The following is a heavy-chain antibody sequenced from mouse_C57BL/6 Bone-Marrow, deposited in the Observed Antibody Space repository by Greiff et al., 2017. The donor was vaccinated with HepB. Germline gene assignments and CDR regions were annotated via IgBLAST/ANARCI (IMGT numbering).Heavy chain of an antibody. J-gene: IGHJ2*01. CDR1: GYTFTSYW. CDR2: IDPSDSYT. D-gene: IGHD4-1*02. CDR3: AINWDVDDY. Sequence: QVQLQQPGAELVMPGASVKLSCKASGYTFTSYWMHWVKQRPGQGLEWIGEIDPSDSYTNYNQKFKGKSTLTVDKSSSTAYMQLSSLTSEDSAVYYCAINWDVDDYWGQGTTLTVSS. V-gene: IGHV1-69*01.